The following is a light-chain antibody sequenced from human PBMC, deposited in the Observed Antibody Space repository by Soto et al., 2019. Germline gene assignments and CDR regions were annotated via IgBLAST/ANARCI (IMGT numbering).Light chain of an antibody. CDR3: QEYGSSRT. J-gene: IGKJ1*01. CDR1: QSVGSNY. Sequence: EIVLTQSPGTLSLSPGESVTLSCRASQSVGSNYLAWYQQKPGQAPRLLIYGASNRATGIPDRFSGSGSGTDFTLIISRLEPEDFAVYYCQEYGSSRTFGQGTKVEIE. CDR2: GAS. V-gene: IGKV3-20*01.